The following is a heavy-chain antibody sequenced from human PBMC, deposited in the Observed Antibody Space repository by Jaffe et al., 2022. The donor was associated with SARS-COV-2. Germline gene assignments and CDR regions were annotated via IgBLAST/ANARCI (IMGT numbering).Heavy chain of an antibody. J-gene: IGHJ4*02. V-gene: IGHV3-30*18. CDR3: AKAVVAGDYFDY. D-gene: IGHD6-19*01. CDR2: ISYDGSNK. CDR1: GFTFSSYG. Sequence: QVQLVESGGGVVQPGRSLRLSCAASGFTFSSYGMHWVRQAPGKGLEWVAVISYDGSNKYYADSVKGRFTISRDNSKNTLYLQMNSLRAEDTAVYYCAKAVVAGDYFDYWGQGTLVTVSS.